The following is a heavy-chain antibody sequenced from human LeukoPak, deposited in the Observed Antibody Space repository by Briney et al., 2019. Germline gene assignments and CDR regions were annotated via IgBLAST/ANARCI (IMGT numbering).Heavy chain of an antibody. V-gene: IGHV4-30-2*01. J-gene: IGHJ4*02. CDR3: ASQQSIGIAAAGALGY. D-gene: IGHD6-13*01. Sequence: PSQTLSLTFTVSGGSISSGGYYWSWIRQPPGKGLEWIGYIYHSGSTYYNLSLKSRVTISVDRSKNQFSLKLSSVTAADTAVYYCASQQSIGIAAAGALGYWGQGTLVTVSS. CDR2: IYHSGST. CDR1: GGSISSGGYY.